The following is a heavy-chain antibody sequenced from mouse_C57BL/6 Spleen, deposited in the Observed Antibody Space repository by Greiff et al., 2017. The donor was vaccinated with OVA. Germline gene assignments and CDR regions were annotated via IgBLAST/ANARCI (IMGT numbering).Heavy chain of an antibody. CDR3: ARRRITTADGSYAMDY. J-gene: IGHJ4*01. V-gene: IGHV1-81*01. Sequence: QVQLKQSGAELARPGASVKLSCKASGYTFTSYGISWVKQRTGQGLEWIGEIYPRSGNTYYNEKFKGKATLTADKSSSTAYMELRSLTSEDSAVYFCARRRITTADGSYAMDYWGQGTSVTVSS. CDR2: IYPRSGNT. D-gene: IGHD1-2*01. CDR1: GYTFTSYG.